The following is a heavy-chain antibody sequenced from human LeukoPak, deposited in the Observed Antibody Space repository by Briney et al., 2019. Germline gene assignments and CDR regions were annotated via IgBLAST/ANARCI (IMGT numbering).Heavy chain of an antibody. Sequence: PGMPLRLSCAASGFTFSSYAMHWVRQAPGKGLEWVAVISYDGSNKYYADSVQGRFTISRDNSKNTLYLQMNSLRAEDTAVYYCARACLLGTTLDYWGQGTLVTVSS. CDR1: GFTFSSYA. J-gene: IGHJ4*02. D-gene: IGHD1-1*01. CDR3: ARACLLGTTLDY. V-gene: IGHV3-30-3*01. CDR2: ISYDGSNK.